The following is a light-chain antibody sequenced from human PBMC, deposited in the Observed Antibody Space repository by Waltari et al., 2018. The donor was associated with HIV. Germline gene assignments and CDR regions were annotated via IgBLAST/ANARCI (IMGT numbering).Light chain of an antibody. V-gene: IGLV1-40*01. CDR1: ETLAKQF. CDR2: GDP. CDR3: QSYDSSLSASV. Sequence: ELTQPPSVSVSPGQTARITCSGETLAKQFAYWYQQFPGAAPQLLIYGDPNRPSGVPDRFSGSKSGTSASLAITGLQGDDEADYYCQSYDSSLSASVFGGGTKLTVL. J-gene: IGLJ3*02.